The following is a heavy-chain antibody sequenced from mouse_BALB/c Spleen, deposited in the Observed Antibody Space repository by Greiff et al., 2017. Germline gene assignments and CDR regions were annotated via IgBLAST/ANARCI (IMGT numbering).Heavy chain of an antibody. D-gene: IGHD3-3*01. V-gene: IGHV1-9*01. CDR1: GYTFSSYW. CDR3: VRRGGTGWFAY. J-gene: IGHJ3*01. CDR2: ILPGSGST. Sequence: QVQLQQSGAELMKPGASVKISCKATGYTFSSYWIEWVKQRPGHGLEWIGEILPGSGSTNYNEKFKGKATFTADTSSNTAYMQLSSLTSEDSAVYYCVRRGGTGWFAYWGQGTLVTVSA.